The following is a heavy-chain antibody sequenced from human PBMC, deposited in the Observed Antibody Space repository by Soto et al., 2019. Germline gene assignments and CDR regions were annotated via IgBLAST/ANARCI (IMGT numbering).Heavy chain of an antibody. CDR3: ASVLGYCSGGSCYRPFDY. D-gene: IGHD2-15*01. CDR1: GGSFSGYY. CDR2: INHSGST. Sequence: PSETLSLTCAVYGGSFSGYYWSWIRQPPWKGLEWIGEINHSGSTNYNPSLKSRVTISVDTSKNQFSLKLSSVTAADTAVYYCASVLGYCSGGSCYRPFDYWGQGTLVTVSS. V-gene: IGHV4-34*01. J-gene: IGHJ4*02.